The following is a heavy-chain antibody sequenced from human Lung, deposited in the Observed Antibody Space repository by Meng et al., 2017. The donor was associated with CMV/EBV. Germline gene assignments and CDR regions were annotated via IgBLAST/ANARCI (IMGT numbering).Heavy chain of an antibody. CDR2: VRGKSNSYAT. V-gene: IGHV3-73*01. D-gene: IGHD1-26*01. CDR1: GFTFSAFD. J-gene: IGHJ4*02. CDR3: SSTISGSYDY. Sequence: GGSLRLSCAASGFTFSAFDMHWVRQASGKGLEWVGRVRGKSNSYATAYGASVEGRFTISRDDSKNTAYLQMNSLKTKDTAVYYCSSTISGSYDYWGQGTLVTVSS.